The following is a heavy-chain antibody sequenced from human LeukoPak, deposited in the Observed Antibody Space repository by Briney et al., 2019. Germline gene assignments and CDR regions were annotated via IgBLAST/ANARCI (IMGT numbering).Heavy chain of an antibody. CDR2: IDRKDKGYATAT. CDR3: TRDSGTYNWLDP. J-gene: IGHJ5*02. Sequence: GGSLRLSCAASGFTFSGSAIHWVRQSSGKGLEWVGQIDRKDKGYATATAYAASVKGRFTISRDDSINTAYLQMKSLKTEDTALYYCTRDSGTYNWLDPWGQGTLATSSS. CDR1: GFTFSGSA. D-gene: IGHD1-26*01. V-gene: IGHV3-73*01.